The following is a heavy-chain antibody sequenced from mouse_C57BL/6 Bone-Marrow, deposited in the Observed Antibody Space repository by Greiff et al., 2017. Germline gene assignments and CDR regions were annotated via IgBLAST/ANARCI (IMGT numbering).Heavy chain of an antibody. CDR2: ISNGGGST. D-gene: IGHD1-1*01. CDR1: GFTFSDYY. Sequence: DVQLVESGGGLVQPGGSLKLSCAASGFTFSDYYMYWVRQTPEKRLEWVAYISNGGGSTYYPDTVKGRFTISRDNAKNTLYLQMSRLKSEDTAMYYCARHVNYYGSSYDWYFDVWGTGTTVTVAS. V-gene: IGHV5-12*01. J-gene: IGHJ1*03. CDR3: ARHVNYYGSSYDWYFDV.